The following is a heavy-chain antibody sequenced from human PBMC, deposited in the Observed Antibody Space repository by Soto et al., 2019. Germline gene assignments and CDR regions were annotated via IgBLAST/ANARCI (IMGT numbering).Heavy chain of an antibody. J-gene: IGHJ4*02. D-gene: IGHD1-26*01. CDR2: IYWDESK. CDR1: GFSLTTDRVG. CDR3: AHAYGGRSLY. Sequence: QITLKESGPTLVKPTQTLTLTCTFTGFSLTTDRVGVGWIRQPPGEALEWLAGIYWDESKTYRQSLESRLTMTKDTSKNQVALTMTNMDSLDTATYYCAHAYGGRSLYWGQGTLVTVSS. V-gene: IGHV2-5*02.